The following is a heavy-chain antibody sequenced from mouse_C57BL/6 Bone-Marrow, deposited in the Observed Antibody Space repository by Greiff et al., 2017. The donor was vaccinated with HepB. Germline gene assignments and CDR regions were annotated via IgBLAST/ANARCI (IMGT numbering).Heavy chain of an antibody. J-gene: IGHJ3*01. D-gene: IGHD1-2*01. Sequence: QVQLQQPGAELVKPGASVKLSCKASGYTFTSYWMQWVKQRPGQGLEWIGEIDPSDSYTNYNQKFKGKATLTVDTSSSTAYMQLSSLTSEDSAVYYCARTHYPWFAYWGQGTLVTVSA. CDR1: GYTFTSYW. CDR2: IDPSDSYT. CDR3: ARTHYPWFAY. V-gene: IGHV1-50*01.